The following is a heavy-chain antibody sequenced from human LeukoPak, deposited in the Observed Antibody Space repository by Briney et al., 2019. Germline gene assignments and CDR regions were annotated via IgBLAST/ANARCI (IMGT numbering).Heavy chain of an antibody. CDR2: INPSGGST. CDR1: GYTFTSYY. CDR3: AREGHLDGYNYFYFDY. D-gene: IGHD5-24*01. Sequence: ASVKVSCKASGYTFTSYYMHWVRQAPGQGLEWMGIINPSGGSTSYAQKFQGRVTITTDESTSTAYMELSSLRSEDTAVYYCAREGHLDGYNYFYFDYWGQGTLVTVSS. V-gene: IGHV1-46*01. J-gene: IGHJ4*02.